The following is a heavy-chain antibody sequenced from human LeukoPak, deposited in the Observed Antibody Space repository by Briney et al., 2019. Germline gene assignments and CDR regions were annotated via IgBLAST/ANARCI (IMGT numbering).Heavy chain of an antibody. V-gene: IGHV3-21*01. CDR3: ATSFGPVIAAAGTGAD. CDR2: ISSSSSYI. CDR1: GFTFSSYS. D-gene: IGHD6-13*01. Sequence: GGSLRLSCAASGFTFSSYSMNWVRQAPGEGLEWVSSISSSSSYIYYADSVKGRFTISRDNAKNSLYLQMNSLRAEDTAVYYCATSFGPVIAAAGTGADWGQGTLVTVSS. J-gene: IGHJ4*02.